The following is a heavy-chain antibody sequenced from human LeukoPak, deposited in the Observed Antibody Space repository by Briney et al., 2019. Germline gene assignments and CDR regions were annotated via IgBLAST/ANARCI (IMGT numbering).Heavy chain of an antibody. V-gene: IGHV1-2*02. Sequence: ASVKVSCKASGYTFIGYYMHRVRQAPGQGLEWMGWINPNSGGANYAQKFQGRVTMTRDTSISTAYMELSRLRSEDTAVYYCARDSGNIRGAFDIWGQGTMVTVSS. CDR3: ARDSGNIRGAFDI. CDR1: GYTFIGYY. D-gene: IGHD1-14*01. J-gene: IGHJ3*02. CDR2: INPNSGGA.